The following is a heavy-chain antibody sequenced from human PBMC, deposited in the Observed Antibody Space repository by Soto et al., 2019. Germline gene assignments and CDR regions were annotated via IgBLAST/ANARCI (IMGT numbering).Heavy chain of an antibody. V-gene: IGHV4-39*07. CDR2: IYYSGST. D-gene: IGHD3-10*01. CDR3: ARAVGGSGSYYNTYYYYYGMDV. CDR1: GGSISSSSYY. J-gene: IGHJ6*02. Sequence: PSETLSFTCTVSGGSISSSSYYWGWIRQPPGKGLEWIGSIYYSGSTYYNPSLKSRVTISVDTSKNQFSLKLSSVTAADTAVYYCARAVGGSGSYYNTYYYYYGMDVWGQGTTVTVSS.